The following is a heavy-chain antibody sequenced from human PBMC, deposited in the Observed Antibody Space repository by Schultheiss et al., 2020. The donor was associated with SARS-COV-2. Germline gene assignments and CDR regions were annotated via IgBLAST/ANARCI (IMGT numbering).Heavy chain of an antibody. CDR3: ARGNYSNSAYYYSAMDV. Sequence: ASVKVSCKASGYTFISYDINWVRQATGQGLEWMGWMNPNSGDTDYAQKFQGRVTMTRDTSTSTVYMELNSLRVEDTAVYYCARGNYSNSAYYYSAMDVWGQGTTVTVYS. CDR1: GYTFISYD. J-gene: IGHJ6*02. CDR2: MNPNSGDT. D-gene: IGHD4-11*01. V-gene: IGHV1-8*01.